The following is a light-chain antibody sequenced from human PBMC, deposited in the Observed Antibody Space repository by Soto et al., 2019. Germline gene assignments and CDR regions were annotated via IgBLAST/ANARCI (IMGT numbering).Light chain of an antibody. V-gene: IGKV3-20*01. Sequence: IVLTQSPGTLSLSQGARATLSCRASQSVNSHYLAWYQQKPGQAPGLLIFGASTRATGISDRFRGSGSGTDFTLTINRLEPEDFAVYYCQQYGRTFGQGTKVDIK. J-gene: IGKJ2*01. CDR2: GAS. CDR3: QQYGRT. CDR1: QSVNSHY.